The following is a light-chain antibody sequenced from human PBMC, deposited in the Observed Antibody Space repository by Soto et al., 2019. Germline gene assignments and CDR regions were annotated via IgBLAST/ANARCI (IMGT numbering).Light chain of an antibody. V-gene: IGKV3-20*01. CDR2: GAS. Sequence: EIVLTQSPGTLSLSPGERATLSCRASQSVSNNYLAWYQQKPGQALRLLIYGASNRATGIPDRFSGSGSGTDFTLTISRLEPEDFTVYYCHHYETFGQGTKVDIK. CDR1: QSVSNNY. J-gene: IGKJ1*01. CDR3: HHYET.